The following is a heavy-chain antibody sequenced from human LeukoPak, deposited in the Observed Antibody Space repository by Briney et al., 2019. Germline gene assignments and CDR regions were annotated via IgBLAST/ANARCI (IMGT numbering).Heavy chain of an antibody. J-gene: IGHJ4*02. V-gene: IGHV3-11*01. Sequence: GGSLRLSCSASGFSFSDYDMNWIRQAPGKGLEWVSYIRNGGSTIYDADSVKGRFSISRDNARSSLYLQMNSLRAEDTAVYYCAREGRGYYGDFDYWVQGTLVTVSS. CDR3: AREGRGYYGDFDY. D-gene: IGHD3-22*01. CDR2: IRNGGSTI. CDR1: GFSFSDYD.